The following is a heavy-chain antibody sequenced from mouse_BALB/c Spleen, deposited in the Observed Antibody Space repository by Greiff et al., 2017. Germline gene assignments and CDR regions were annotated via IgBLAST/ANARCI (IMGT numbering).Heavy chain of an antibody. CDR3: ARRGNYYAMDY. CDR1: GFTFSDYG. J-gene: IGHJ4*01. D-gene: IGHD2-1*01. CDR2: ISNLAYSI. Sequence: EVNVVESGGGLVQPGGSRKLSCAASGFTFSDYGMAWVRQAPGKGPEWVAFISNLAYSIYYADTVTGRFTISRENAKNTLYLEMSSLRSEDTAMYYCARRGNYYAMDYWGQGTSVTVSS. V-gene: IGHV5-15*02.